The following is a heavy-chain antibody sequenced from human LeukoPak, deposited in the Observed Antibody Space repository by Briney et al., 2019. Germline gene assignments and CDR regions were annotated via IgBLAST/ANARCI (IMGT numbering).Heavy chain of an antibody. CDR1: GFTFSSYG. CDR2: IKQDGSEK. J-gene: IGHJ5*02. CDR3: ARDFSYFDP. D-gene: IGHD3-10*01. Sequence: GGSLRLSCAASGFTFSSYGMHWVRQAPGKGLEWVANIKQDGSEKYYADSVEGRFTISRDNAKNSLCLHMNNLRVEDTAVYYCARDFSYFDPWGQGTLVTVSS. V-gene: IGHV3-7*01.